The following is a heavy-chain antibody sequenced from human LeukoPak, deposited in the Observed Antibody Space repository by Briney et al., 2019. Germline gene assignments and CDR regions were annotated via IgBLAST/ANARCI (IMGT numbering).Heavy chain of an antibody. CDR2: ITHNGST. Sequence: SETLSLTCAVYGGSFSGYYWGWIRQPPGKGLEWIGEITHNGSTSYNPSLKGRVTISVDTSKNQFSLQLSSVTAADTAVYYCRRVAHSSSWYFFDSWGQGTLVTVSS. J-gene: IGHJ4*02. V-gene: IGHV4-34*01. CDR1: GGSFSGYY. CDR3: RRVAHSSSWYFFDS. D-gene: IGHD6-13*01.